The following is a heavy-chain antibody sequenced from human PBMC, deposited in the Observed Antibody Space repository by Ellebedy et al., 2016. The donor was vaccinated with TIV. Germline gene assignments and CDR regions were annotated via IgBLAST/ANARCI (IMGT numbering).Heavy chain of an antibody. J-gene: IGHJ4*02. Sequence: AASVKVSCKASGYTFTSFGVTWVRQAPGQGLEWMGWISAYNGNTNYVQKLQGRVTLTTDTSLNTAYMELRSLRSDDTAVYYCARVGPFYDDTSGYVHYWGQGTLVTVSS. CDR2: ISAYNGNT. CDR3: ARVGPFYDDTSGYVHY. CDR1: GYTFTSFG. D-gene: IGHD3-22*01. V-gene: IGHV1-18*04.